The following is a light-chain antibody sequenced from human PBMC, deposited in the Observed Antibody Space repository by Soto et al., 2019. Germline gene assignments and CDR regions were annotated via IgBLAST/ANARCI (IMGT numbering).Light chain of an antibody. V-gene: IGLV4-69*01. J-gene: IGLJ2*01. CDR1: SGHSNYD. CDR2: LNSDGSH. CDR3: QTWGSGIVV. Sequence: QSVLTQSPAASASLGASVKLTCTLSSGHSNYDIAWHQQQSEKGPRYLMKLNSDGSHSKGDGIPDRFSGSSSGAERYLTISSLQSEDEADYYCQTWGSGIVVFGGGTKLTVL.